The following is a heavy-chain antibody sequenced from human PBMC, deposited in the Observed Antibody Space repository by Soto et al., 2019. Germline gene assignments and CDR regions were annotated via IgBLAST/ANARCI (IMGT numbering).Heavy chain of an antibody. CDR2: IIPIFGTA. D-gene: IGHD2-2*01. Sequence: QVQLVQSGAEVKKPGSSVKVSCKASGGTFSSYAISWVRQAPGQGLEWMGGIIPIFGTANYAQKFQGRVTITADKSTSTAYMELSSLRSEDAAVYYCATAARYCSSTSCYPHYYYGMDVWGQGTTVTVSS. J-gene: IGHJ6*02. V-gene: IGHV1-69*06. CDR3: ATAARYCSSTSCYPHYYYGMDV. CDR1: GGTFSSYA.